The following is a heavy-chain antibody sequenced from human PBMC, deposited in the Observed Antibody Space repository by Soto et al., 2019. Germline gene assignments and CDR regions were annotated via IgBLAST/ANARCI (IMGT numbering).Heavy chain of an antibody. Sequence: EVQLVESGGGLIQPGGSLRLSCAVSGFTVSNNYMSWVRQAPGKGLEGVSVIYSGGYTAYGDSVKGRFTISRDNSKNTLYLKMKSRRAAATGVYYGETQRGGGGYWGQGTLVTVSS. V-gene: IGHV3-53*01. CDR2: IYSGGYT. J-gene: IGHJ4*02. CDR3: ETQRGGGGY. D-gene: IGHD6-25*01. CDR1: GFTVSNNY.